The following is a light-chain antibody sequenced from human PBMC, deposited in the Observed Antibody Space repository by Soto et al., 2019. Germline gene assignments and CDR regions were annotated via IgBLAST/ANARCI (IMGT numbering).Light chain of an antibody. CDR2: RSN. CDR3: AAWDNSVSGWV. J-gene: IGLJ3*02. V-gene: IGLV1-47*01. Sequence: QSVLTQPPSASGTPGQRVTISCSGSSSNIGSHSVYWFQQLPGTAPKVLIYRSNQRPSGVPDRLSGSQSGTSASLAISGLRSADEADYYCAAWDNSVSGWVFGGGTKLTVL. CDR1: SSNIGSHS.